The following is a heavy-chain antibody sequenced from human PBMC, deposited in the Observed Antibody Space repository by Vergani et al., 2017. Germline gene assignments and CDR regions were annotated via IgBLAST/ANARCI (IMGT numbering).Heavy chain of an antibody. CDR1: GITFWKFG. Sequence: EVDLVESGGGLAQPGGSLRLSCEASGITFWKFGMHWVRQGPGKGLEWVSGISWNSGAVDYADSVRGRFTISRDNAKNSLFLEMNSLRFEDTAVYYCARNAHWYFDLWGRGTLVTVSS. D-gene: IGHD2-2*01. V-gene: IGHV3-9*01. J-gene: IGHJ2*01. CDR3: ARNAHWYFDL. CDR2: ISWNSGAV.